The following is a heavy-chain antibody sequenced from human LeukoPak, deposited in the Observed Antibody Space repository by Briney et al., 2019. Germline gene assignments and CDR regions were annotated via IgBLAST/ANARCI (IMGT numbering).Heavy chain of an antibody. CDR1: GFTFSSHA. CDR3: VRGLVGIIHYAMDV. D-gene: IGHD6-6*01. J-gene: IGHJ6*02. Sequence: GGSLRLSCAASGFTFSSHAMGWVRQAPGKGLEWVSSINVRGDDTYYADSVKGRFTISRDNSKNTLFLQMNSLRAEDTAVYYCVRGLVGIIHYAMDVWGQGTTVTVSS. V-gene: IGHV3-23*01. CDR2: INVRGDDT.